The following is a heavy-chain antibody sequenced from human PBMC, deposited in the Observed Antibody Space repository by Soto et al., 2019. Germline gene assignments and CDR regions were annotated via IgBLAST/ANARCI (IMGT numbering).Heavy chain of an antibody. D-gene: IGHD2-2*01. CDR1: GYTFTSYG. J-gene: IGHJ6*02. CDR2: ISAYNGNT. Sequence: QVQLVQSGAEVKKPGASVKVSCKASGYTFTSYGISWVRQAPGQGLEWMGWISAYNGNTNYAQKLQGRVTMTTDTTTSTAYMELRCLSSDDTAVYYCARAGYWSSTGCYGMDVWGQGATVAVSS. CDR3: ARAGYWSSTGCYGMDV. V-gene: IGHV1-18*01.